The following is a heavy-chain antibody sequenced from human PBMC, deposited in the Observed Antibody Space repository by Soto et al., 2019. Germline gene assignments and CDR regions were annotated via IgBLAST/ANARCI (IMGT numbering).Heavy chain of an antibody. CDR1: GGSINTFY. D-gene: IGHD5-12*01. Sequence: PSETLSLTCTVSGGSINTFYWSWVRQPAGKGLEWIGRIFSSGSTSFNPSLESRVAMLVDTSKNHFSLNLSSVTAADMAVYYCAREGSYSAYNFAHGIQLWSFDFWGQGALVTSPQ. J-gene: IGHJ4*02. CDR3: AREGSYSAYNFAHGIQLWSFDF. CDR2: IFSSGST. V-gene: IGHV4-4*07.